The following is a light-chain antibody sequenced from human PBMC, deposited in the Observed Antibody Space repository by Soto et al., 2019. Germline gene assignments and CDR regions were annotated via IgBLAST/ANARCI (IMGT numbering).Light chain of an antibody. CDR1: QSVSSY. Sequence: EIVLTQSPATLSLSPGERSTLSCRASQSVSSYLAWYQQKPGQAPRLLIYEASNRATGIPARFSGSGSGTDFTLTISSLQPEDVATYFCQKYNSALTFGQGTRLEIK. CDR2: EAS. J-gene: IGKJ5*01. V-gene: IGKV3-11*01. CDR3: QKYNSALT.